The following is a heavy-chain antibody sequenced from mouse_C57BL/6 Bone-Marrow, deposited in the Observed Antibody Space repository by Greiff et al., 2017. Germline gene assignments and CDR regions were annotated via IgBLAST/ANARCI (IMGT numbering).Heavy chain of an antibody. CDR3: AGGMVKGYWYFDV. V-gene: IGHV2-2*01. J-gene: IGHJ1*03. Sequence: QVQLQQSGPGLVQPSQSLSITCTVSGFSLTSYGVHWVRQSPGKGLEWLGVIWSGGSTDYNAAFISRLSISKDNSKSQVFFKMNSLQADDTAIYYCAGGMVKGYWYFDVWGTGTTVTVSS. CDR1: GFSLTSYG. D-gene: IGHD2-3*01. CDR2: IWSGGST.